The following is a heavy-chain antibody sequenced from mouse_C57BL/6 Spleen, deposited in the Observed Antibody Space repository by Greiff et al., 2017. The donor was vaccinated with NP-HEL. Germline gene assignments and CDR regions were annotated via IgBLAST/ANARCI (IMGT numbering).Heavy chain of an antibody. D-gene: IGHD1-1*01. Sequence: EVQLQQSGPELVKPGASVKISCKASGYSFTGYYMNWVKQSPEKSLEWIGEINPSTGGTTYNQKFKAKATLTVDKSSSTAYMQLKSLTSEDSAVYYCARKRELGSFDYWGQGTTLTVSS. J-gene: IGHJ2*01. CDR2: INPSTGGT. CDR1: GYSFTGYY. V-gene: IGHV1-42*01. CDR3: ARKRELGSFDY.